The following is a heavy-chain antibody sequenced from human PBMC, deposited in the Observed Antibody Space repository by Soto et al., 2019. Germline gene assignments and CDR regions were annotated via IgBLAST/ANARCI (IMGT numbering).Heavy chain of an antibody. V-gene: IGHV3-23*01. CDR3: AKDLLERRAQYDVFDV. CDR2: ISGSGGST. Sequence: GGSLRLSCAASGFTFSSYAMSWVRQAPGKGLEWVSTISGSGGSTYYAGSVKGRFTISRDNSKNTLHLQMNSLRAEDTAVYYCAKDLLERRAQYDVFDVGGKGKMVTVS. J-gene: IGHJ3*01. CDR1: GFTFSSYA.